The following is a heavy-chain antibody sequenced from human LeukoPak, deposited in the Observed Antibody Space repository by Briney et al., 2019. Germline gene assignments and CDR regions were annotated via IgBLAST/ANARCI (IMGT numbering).Heavy chain of an antibody. CDR2: SSSSGTYI. J-gene: IGHJ2*01. Sequence: PGGSLRLSCVASGFTFSNYAMSWVRQAPGKGLEWVSSSSSSGTYIYYADSVKGRFTISRDNAKNSLYLQMNSLRAEDTAVYYCARDMTTVRYWYFDLWGRGTLVTVSS. CDR1: GFTFSNYA. D-gene: IGHD4-17*01. V-gene: IGHV3-21*01. CDR3: ARDMTTVRYWYFDL.